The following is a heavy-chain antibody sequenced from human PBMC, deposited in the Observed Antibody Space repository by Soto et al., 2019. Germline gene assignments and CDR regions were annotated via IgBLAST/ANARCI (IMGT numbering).Heavy chain of an antibody. CDR2: ISYVGSNK. CDR3: AREDSGSHLSDYYYGMDV. V-gene: IGHV3-30-3*01. Sequence: GGSLRLSCAASGFTFSSYAMHWVRQAPGKGLEWVAVISYVGSNKYYADSVKGRFTISRDNSKNTLYLQMNSLGAEDTAVYYCAREDSGSHLSDYYYGMDVWGQGTTVTVSS. D-gene: IGHD1-26*01. CDR1: GFTFSSYA. J-gene: IGHJ6*02.